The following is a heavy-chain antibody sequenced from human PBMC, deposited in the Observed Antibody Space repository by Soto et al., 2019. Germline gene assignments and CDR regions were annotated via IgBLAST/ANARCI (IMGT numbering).Heavy chain of an antibody. CDR1: GYTLTELS. CDR3: ATEGSIAARCDAFDI. Sequence: ASVKVSCKVSGYTLTELSMHWVRQAPGKGLEWMGGFDPEDGETIYAQKFQGRVTMTEDTSTDTAYMELSSLRSEDTAVYFCATEGSIAARCDAFDIWGQGTMVTVSS. CDR2: FDPEDGET. J-gene: IGHJ3*02. D-gene: IGHD6-6*01. V-gene: IGHV1-24*01.